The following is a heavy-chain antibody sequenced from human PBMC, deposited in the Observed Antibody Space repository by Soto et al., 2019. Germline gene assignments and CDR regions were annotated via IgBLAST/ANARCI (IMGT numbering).Heavy chain of an antibody. V-gene: IGHV1-69*13. J-gene: IGHJ6*02. D-gene: IGHD2-2*01. CDR2: IIPIFGTA. CDR1: GGTFSSYA. CDR3: ASSALGYCSSTSCYRYYYYYGMDV. Sequence: SVKVSCKASGGTFSSYAISWVRQAPGQGLEWMGGIIPIFGTANYAQKFQGRVTITADESTSTAYMELSSLRSEDTAVYYCASSALGYCSSTSCYRYYYYYGMDVWGQGTTVTVSS.